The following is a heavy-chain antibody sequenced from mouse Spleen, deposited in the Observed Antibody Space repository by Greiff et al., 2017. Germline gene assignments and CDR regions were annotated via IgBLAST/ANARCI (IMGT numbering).Heavy chain of an antibody. CDR3: AREGSTMITTGFAY. J-gene: IGHJ3*01. V-gene: IGHV3-1*01. D-gene: IGHD2-4*01. CDR1: GYSITSGYD. CDR2: ISYSGST. Sequence: EVKLVESGPGMVKPSQSLSLTCTVTGYSITSGYDWHWIRHFPGNKLEWMGYISYSGSTNYNPSLKSRISITHDTSKNHFFLKLNSVTTEDTATYYCAREGSTMITTGFAYWGQGTLVTVSA.